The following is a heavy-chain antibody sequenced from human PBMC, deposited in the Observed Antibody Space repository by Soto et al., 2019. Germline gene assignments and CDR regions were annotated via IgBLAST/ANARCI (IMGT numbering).Heavy chain of an antibody. CDR1: GYTFTSYG. Sequence: ASVKVSCKASGYTFTSYGISWVRQAPGQGLEWMGWISAYNGNTNYAQKLQGRVTMTTDTSTSTAYMELRSLRSDDTAVYYCARDRVMITFGGVIVNYFDYWGQGTLVTVSS. CDR3: ARDRVMITFGGVIVNYFDY. CDR2: ISAYNGNT. V-gene: IGHV1-18*04. J-gene: IGHJ4*02. D-gene: IGHD3-16*02.